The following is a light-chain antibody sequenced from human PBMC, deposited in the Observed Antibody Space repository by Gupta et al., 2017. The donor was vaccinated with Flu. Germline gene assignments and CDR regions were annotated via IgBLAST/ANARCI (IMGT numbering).Light chain of an antibody. V-gene: IGKV3-15*01. J-gene: IGKJ2*01. CDR2: GAS. Sequence: EIVMTQSLATLSVSLGVRATVSCRASQSVSSNLAWYQQKPGQAPRLLIYGASPRATGIPARFSGSGSGTEFTLTISSLQSEDFAVYYCQQYNNWPPYTFGQGTKLEIK. CDR1: QSVSSN. CDR3: QQYNNWPPYT.